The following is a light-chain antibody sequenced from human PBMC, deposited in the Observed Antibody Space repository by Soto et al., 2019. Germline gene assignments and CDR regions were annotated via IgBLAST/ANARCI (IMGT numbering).Light chain of an antibody. Sequence: EIVLTQFPATLSLSPGERAALCCRASLGVSRFLAWYQQKPGQAPRLLIYDASNRATGIPARFSGSGSGTDFTLAINSLEPEDFAVYYCQQRSSWPLTFGGGTKVEIK. V-gene: IGKV3-11*01. CDR3: QQRSSWPLT. CDR2: DAS. CDR1: LGVSRF. J-gene: IGKJ4*01.